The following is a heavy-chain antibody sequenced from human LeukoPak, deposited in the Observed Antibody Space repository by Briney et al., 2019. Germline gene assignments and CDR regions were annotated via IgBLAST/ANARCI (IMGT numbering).Heavy chain of an antibody. D-gene: IGHD2-2*01. CDR3: ARVHKYCSGISCYRFDP. CDR2: VDHSGST. Sequence: PSETLSLTCAVSGGSISSAHWWSWVRQPPVKGLEWIGEVDHSGSTKYSPALKSRVTISVDKSKNQFSLRLSSVTAADTAVYYCARVHKYCSGISCYRFDPWGQGTLVTVSS. J-gene: IGHJ5*02. V-gene: IGHV4-4*02. CDR1: GGSISSAHW.